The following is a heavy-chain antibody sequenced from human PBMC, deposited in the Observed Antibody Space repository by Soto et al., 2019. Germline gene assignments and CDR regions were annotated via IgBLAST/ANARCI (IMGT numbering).Heavy chain of an antibody. CDR3: ARVGRAVAGTGKYFDY. CDR2: IIPIFGTA. J-gene: IGHJ4*02. CDR1: GGTFSSYA. D-gene: IGHD6-19*01. V-gene: IGHV1-69*12. Sequence: QVQLVQSGAEVKKPGSSVKVSCKASGGTFSSYAISWVRQAPGQGLEWMGGIIPIFGTANYAQKFQGRVTITADESTSTAYMELSSLRYEDTAVYYCARVGRAVAGTGKYFDYWGQGTLVTVSS.